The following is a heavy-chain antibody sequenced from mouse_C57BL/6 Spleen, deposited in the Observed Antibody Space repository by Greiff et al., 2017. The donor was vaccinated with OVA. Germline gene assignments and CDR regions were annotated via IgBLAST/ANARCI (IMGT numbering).Heavy chain of an antibody. J-gene: IGHJ2*01. CDR3: ARGLLQYYFDY. D-gene: IGHD2-12*01. Sequence: VKQRPGQGLEWIGWIFPGSGSTYYNEKFKGKATLTVDKSSSTAYMLLSSLTSEDSAVYFCARGLLQYYFDYWGQGTTLTVSS. V-gene: IGHV1-75*01. CDR2: IFPGSGST.